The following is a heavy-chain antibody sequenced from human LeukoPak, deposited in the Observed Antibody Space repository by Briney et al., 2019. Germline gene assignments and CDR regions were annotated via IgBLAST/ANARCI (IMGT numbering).Heavy chain of an antibody. CDR2: IYYSGST. CDR3: ARGLDSSGSPYFDY. D-gene: IGHD3-22*01. V-gene: IGHV4-61*01. J-gene: IGHJ4*02. Sequence: PSETLSLTCTVSGGSISSSSYYWSWIRQPPGKGLEWIGYIYYSGSTNYNPSLKSRVTISVDTSKNQFSLKLSSVTAADTAVYYCARGLDSSGSPYFDYWGQGTLVTVSS. CDR1: GGSISSSSYY.